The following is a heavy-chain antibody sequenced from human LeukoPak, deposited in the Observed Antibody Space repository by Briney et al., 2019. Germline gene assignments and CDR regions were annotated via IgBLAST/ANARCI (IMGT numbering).Heavy chain of an antibody. CDR1: GGSISSSSYY. CDR2: IYYSGST. CDR3: TKATKWLAFDD. Sequence: SETLSLTRTVSGGSISSSSYYWGWIRQPPGKGLEWIGSIYYSGSTYYNPSLKSRVTISVDTSKNQFSLKLSSVTAADTAVYYCTKATKWLAFDDWGRGTLVTVSS. J-gene: IGHJ4*02. D-gene: IGHD6-19*01. V-gene: IGHV4-39*03.